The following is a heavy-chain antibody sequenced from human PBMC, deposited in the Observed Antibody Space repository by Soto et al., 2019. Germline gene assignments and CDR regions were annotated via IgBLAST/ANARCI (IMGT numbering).Heavy chain of an antibody. Sequence: SETLSLTCTVSGGSISSYYWSWIRQPPGKGLEWIGYIYYSGSTNYNPSLKSRVTISVDTSKNQFSLKLSSVTAADTAVYYCARAGDYYDSSGYYPFDYWGQGTLVTVSS. J-gene: IGHJ4*02. D-gene: IGHD3-22*01. V-gene: IGHV4-59*01. CDR3: ARAGDYYDSSGYYPFDY. CDR2: IYYSGST. CDR1: GGSISSYY.